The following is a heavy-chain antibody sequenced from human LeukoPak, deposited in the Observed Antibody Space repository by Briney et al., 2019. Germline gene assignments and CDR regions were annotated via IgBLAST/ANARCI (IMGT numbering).Heavy chain of an antibody. J-gene: IGHJ3*02. CDR2: ISGYNGNT. CDR1: GYTFISYS. D-gene: IGHD6-19*01. CDR3: ARVSSGWTDSFDI. Sequence: GASVKVSCKASGYTFISYSISWVRQVPGQGLEWMGWISGYNGNTNYARNLQGRVTMTRDTSTSTAYMELRSLRSDDTAVYYCARVSSGWTDSFDIWGQGTIVTVSS. V-gene: IGHV1-18*01.